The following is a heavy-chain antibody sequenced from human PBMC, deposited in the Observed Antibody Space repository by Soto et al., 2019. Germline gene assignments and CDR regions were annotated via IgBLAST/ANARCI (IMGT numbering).Heavy chain of an antibody. Sequence: SETLSLTCTVSGGSVSSGSYYWSWIRQPPGKGLEWIGYIYYSGSTNYNPSLKSRVTISVDTSKNQFSLKLSSVTAADTAVYYCARDRGSGMDVWGQGTTVTSP. V-gene: IGHV4-61*01. CDR2: IYYSGST. CDR3: ARDRGSGMDV. CDR1: GGSVSSGSYY. D-gene: IGHD3-16*01. J-gene: IGHJ6*02.